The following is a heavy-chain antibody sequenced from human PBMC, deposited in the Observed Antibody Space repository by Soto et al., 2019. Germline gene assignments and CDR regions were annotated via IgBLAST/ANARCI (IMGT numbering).Heavy chain of an antibody. CDR3: AKAFCTSTTCYSPDT. CDR2: TSASGGTT. Sequence: GGSLRLSCAASGFTFSSYVMSWVRQAPGKGLEWVSLTSASGGTTYYADSVKGRFTISRDNSKNTLILQMNSLRAEDTALYYCAKAFCTSTTCYSPDTWGQGTLVTVSS. CDR1: GFTFSSYV. D-gene: IGHD2-15*01. J-gene: IGHJ4*02. V-gene: IGHV3-23*01.